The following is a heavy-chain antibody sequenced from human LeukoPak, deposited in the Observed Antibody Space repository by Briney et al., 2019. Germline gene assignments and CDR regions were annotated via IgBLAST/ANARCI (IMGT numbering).Heavy chain of an antibody. CDR2: INHSGST. J-gene: IGHJ4*02. CDR3: ARGGSIFGVVIKFDY. Sequence: SETLSLTCAVYGGSFSGYYWSWIRQPPGKELEWIGEINHSGSTNYNPSLKSRVTISVDTSKNQFSLKLSSVTAADTAVYYCARGGSIFGVVIKFDYWGQGTLVTVSS. D-gene: IGHD3-3*01. V-gene: IGHV4-34*01. CDR1: GGSFSGYY.